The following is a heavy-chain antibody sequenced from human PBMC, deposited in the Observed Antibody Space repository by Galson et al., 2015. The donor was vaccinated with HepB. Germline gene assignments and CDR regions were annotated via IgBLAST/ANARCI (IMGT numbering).Heavy chain of an antibody. J-gene: IGHJ6*02. D-gene: IGHD2-15*01. Sequence: SLRLSCATSGFIFSNFGLHWVRQAPGKGLEWVALISHDGSDEYYADSVKGRFTISRDNSKNTLYLQLNSLRVDDTAVYYCAKEGSMFSYCCGMGVWGQGTTVTVSS. CDR3: AKEGSMFSYCCGMGV. CDR1: GFIFSNFG. CDR2: ISHDGSDE. V-gene: IGHV3-30*18.